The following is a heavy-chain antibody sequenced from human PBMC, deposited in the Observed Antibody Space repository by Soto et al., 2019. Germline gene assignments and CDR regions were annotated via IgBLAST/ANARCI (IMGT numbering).Heavy chain of an antibody. J-gene: IGHJ5*02. CDR2: IIPIFGTA. CDR1: GGTFSSYA. V-gene: IGHV1-69*13. D-gene: IGHD6-6*01. Sequence: GASVKVSCKASGGTFSSYAISWVRQAPGQGLEWMGGIIPIFGTANYAQKFQGRVTITADESTSTAYMELSSLRSEDTAVYYCATEIDEYSSSSGLDTWGQGTLVTVSS. CDR3: ATEIDEYSSSSGLDT.